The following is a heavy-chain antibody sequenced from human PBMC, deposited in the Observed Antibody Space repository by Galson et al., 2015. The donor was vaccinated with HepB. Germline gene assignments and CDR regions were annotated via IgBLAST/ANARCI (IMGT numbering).Heavy chain of an antibody. D-gene: IGHD1-26*01. CDR1: GFTFSSYT. CDR2: LGVSGGT. Sequence: SLRLSCSASGFTFSSYTMSWVRQAPGKGLEWVSTLGVSGGTYYADSVKGRFTISRDNSKNTLYLQMNSLRAEDTAVYYCTKRGMGASTKYYFDCWGQGTLVSASP. J-gene: IGHJ4*02. CDR3: TKRGMGASTKYYFDC. V-gene: IGHV3-23*01.